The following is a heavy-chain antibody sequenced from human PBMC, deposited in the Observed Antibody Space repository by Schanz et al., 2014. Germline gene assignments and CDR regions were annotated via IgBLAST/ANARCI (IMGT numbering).Heavy chain of an antibody. V-gene: IGHV1-18*04. Sequence: QVQLVQSGAEVKKPGASVKVSCKASGYTFTGHHMHWVRQAPGQGREWMGWISAYSGNSKYAQKLQGRVTMTTDTSTNTAYMELRSLTSDDTAVYYCAGATYSSSWYGGSEYFQHWGQGTLVTVSS. CDR2: ISAYSGNS. CDR3: AGATYSSSWYGGSEYFQH. CDR1: GYTFTGHH. D-gene: IGHD6-13*01. J-gene: IGHJ1*01.